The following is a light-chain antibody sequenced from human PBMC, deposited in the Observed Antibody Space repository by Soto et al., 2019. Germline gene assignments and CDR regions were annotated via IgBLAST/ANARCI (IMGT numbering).Light chain of an antibody. CDR2: GAS. Sequence: EIVLTQSPGTLSLSPGERATLSCRASQSVSNNYLGWYQQKPGQAPRLLIHGASSRATGIPDRFSGSGSGTDFTLTISRLEPEDFAVYSCQQYASPPITFGQGTRLGI. V-gene: IGKV3-20*01. J-gene: IGKJ5*01. CDR1: QSVSNNY. CDR3: QQYASPPIT.